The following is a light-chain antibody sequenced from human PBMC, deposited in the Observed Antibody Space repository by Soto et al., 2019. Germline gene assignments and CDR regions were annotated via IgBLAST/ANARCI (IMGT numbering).Light chain of an antibody. J-gene: IGLJ1*01. Sequence: QSALTQPPSASGSPGQSVTISCIGTSSDVGRYNYVSWYQHHPGKAPKLIIYEVTKRPSGVPDRFSGSKSGNTASLTVSGLQADDEADYYCNSYVGSNNYVFGTGTKVTVX. CDR3: NSYVGSNNYV. CDR1: SSDVGRYNY. V-gene: IGLV2-8*01. CDR2: EVT.